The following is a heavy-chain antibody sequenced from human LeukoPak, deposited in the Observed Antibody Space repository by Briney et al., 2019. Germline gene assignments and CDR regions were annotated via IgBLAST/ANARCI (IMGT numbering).Heavy chain of an antibody. Sequence: PSETLSLTCTVSGASINIHYWSGSRDPPQEGLEWMGNSFYSGSTNYSPSLKSRVSISVDTPNKKFSLRPRSVTAADTAVYYCARGTGNWNYGVWGRGILIIVSS. CDR3: ARGTGNWNYGV. CDR2: SFYSGST. CDR1: GASINIHY. V-gene: IGHV4-59*11. J-gene: IGHJ4*02. D-gene: IGHD1-7*01.